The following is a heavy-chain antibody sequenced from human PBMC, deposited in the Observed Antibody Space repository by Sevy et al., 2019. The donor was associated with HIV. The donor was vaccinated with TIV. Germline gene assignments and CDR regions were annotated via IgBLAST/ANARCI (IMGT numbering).Heavy chain of an antibody. D-gene: IGHD4-17*01. Sequence: GGSLRLSCAASGFTYSMNWVRQAPGKGLEWVSFISRTGSTTYYADSVKGRFTISRDSAKNSLYLQMNSLRDEDTAVYYCARERSTVAGFDYWGPGTLATVSS. CDR2: ISRTGSTT. CDR1: GFTYS. V-gene: IGHV3-48*02. J-gene: IGHJ4*02. CDR3: ARERSTVAGFDY.